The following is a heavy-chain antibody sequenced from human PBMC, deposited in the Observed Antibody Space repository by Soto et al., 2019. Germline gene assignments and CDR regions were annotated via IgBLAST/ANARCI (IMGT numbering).Heavy chain of an antibody. D-gene: IGHD6-13*01. CDR2: MNPNSGYT. CDR1: GYTFTNYD. Sequence: QVQLVQSGAEVKKPGASVKVSCMASGYTFTNYDINWVRQATGQGLEWMGWMNPNSGYTGYAQKFQGGVTMTRNTSIRTAYVELSSLRSEDTAVYYCARGHSSSWLYGMDVWGQGTTVTVSS. CDR3: ARGHSSSWLYGMDV. J-gene: IGHJ6*02. V-gene: IGHV1-8*01.